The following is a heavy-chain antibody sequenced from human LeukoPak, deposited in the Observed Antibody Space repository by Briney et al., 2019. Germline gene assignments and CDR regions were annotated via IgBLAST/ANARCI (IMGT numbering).Heavy chain of an antibody. J-gene: IGHJ4*02. CDR2: ISSSSSYI. Sequence: GGSLRLSCAASGFTFSSYSMNWVRQAPGKGLELVSSISSSSSYIYYADSVKGRFTISRDNAKNSLYLQMNSLRAEDTAVYYCARGVPPPSDIVVVPAASALDYWGQGTLVTVSS. CDR1: GFTFSSYS. D-gene: IGHD2-2*01. CDR3: ARGVPPPSDIVVVPAASALDY. V-gene: IGHV3-21*01.